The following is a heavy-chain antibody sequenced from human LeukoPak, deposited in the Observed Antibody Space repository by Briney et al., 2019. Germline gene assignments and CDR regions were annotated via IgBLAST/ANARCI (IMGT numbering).Heavy chain of an antibody. CDR1: GSSISSGGYY. V-gene: IGHV4-31*03. D-gene: IGHD3-10*01. J-gene: IGHJ6*02. Sequence: SQTLSLTCTVSGSSISSGGYYWSWIRQHPGKGLEWIGYIYYSGSTYYNPSLKSRVTISVDTSKNQFSLKLSSVTAADTAVYYCARYRGDLYYYYGMDVWGQGTTVTVSS. CDR3: ARYRGDLYYYYGMDV. CDR2: IYYSGST.